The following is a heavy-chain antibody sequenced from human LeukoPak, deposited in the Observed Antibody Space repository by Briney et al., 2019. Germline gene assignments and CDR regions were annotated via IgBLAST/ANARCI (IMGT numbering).Heavy chain of an antibody. D-gene: IGHD2-2*01. V-gene: IGHV4-59*01. J-gene: IGHJ4*02. CDR3: ARGLGYCSSTSCYPDYFDY. Sequence: SETLSLTCTVSGGSISSYYWSWIRQPPGKGLEWIGYIYYSGSTTYNPSLKSRVTISVDTSKKQFSLKLSSVTAADTAVYYCARGLGYCSSTSCYPDYFDYWGQGTLVTVSS. CDR2: IYYSGST. CDR1: GGSISSYY.